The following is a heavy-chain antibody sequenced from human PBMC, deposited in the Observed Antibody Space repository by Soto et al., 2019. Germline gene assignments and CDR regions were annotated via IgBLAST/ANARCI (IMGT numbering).Heavy chain of an antibody. CDR2: IYYSGST. J-gene: IGHJ5*02. Sequence: SETLSLTCTVSGGSISSSSYYWGWIRQPPGKGLEWIGSIYYSGSTYYNPSLKSRVTISVDTSKNQFSLKLSSVTAADTAVYYCARPALTYYDYIWGSYRSGWGWFDPWGQGTLVTVSS. V-gene: IGHV4-39*01. D-gene: IGHD3-16*02. CDR1: GGSISSSSYY. CDR3: ARPALTYYDYIWGSYRSGWGWFDP.